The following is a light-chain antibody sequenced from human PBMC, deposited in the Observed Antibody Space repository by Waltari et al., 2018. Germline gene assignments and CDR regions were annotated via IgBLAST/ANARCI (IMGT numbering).Light chain of an antibody. Sequence: HSALHQEASVSGTVGQKVTLPCTGTSNNVGSYAVGWYQQISHGAPKTVMFGNSLPSGIPDRFSGSKSGTTASLTISGLQPEDEADYYCSTWDYSLSAVVFGGGTKLTVL. CDR1: SNNVGSYA. CDR3: STWDYSLSAVV. CDR2: GNS. J-gene: IGLJ2*01. V-gene: IGLV1-44*01.